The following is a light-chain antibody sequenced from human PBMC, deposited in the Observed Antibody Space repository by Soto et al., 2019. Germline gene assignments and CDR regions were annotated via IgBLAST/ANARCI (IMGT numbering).Light chain of an antibody. CDR3: QQYGRTWT. CDR2: GAS. Sequence: EIVLTQSPGTLSLSPGERATLSCRASQSVSSSYLAWYQQKPGQAPRRLIYGASSRATGIPDRFSGSGSGTDFTLTISRLEPEDFAVYYSQQYGRTWTFGQPTTVDIK. V-gene: IGKV3-20*01. J-gene: IGKJ1*01. CDR1: QSVSSSY.